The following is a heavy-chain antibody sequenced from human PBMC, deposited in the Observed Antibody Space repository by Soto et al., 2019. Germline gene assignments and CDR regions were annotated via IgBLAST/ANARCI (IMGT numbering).Heavy chain of an antibody. CDR2: LNIAGTI. CDR1: GASISSFN. D-gene: IGHD6-13*01. Sequence: PPETLSLTXSVSGASISSFNWNWVRQPAGKGPEWVGRLNIAGTINYNPSLKSRITMSMDTSKNQISLHLRSVTAADTAIYYCARDRGEYTSSWFWYFSHWGHGTLVTVSS. J-gene: IGHJ2*01. CDR3: ARDRGEYTSSWFWYFSH. V-gene: IGHV4-4*07.